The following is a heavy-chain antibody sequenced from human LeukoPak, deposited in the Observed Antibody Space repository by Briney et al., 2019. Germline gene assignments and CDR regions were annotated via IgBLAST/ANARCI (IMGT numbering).Heavy chain of an antibody. D-gene: IGHD2/OR15-2a*01. V-gene: IGHV3-74*01. J-gene: IGHJ4*02. Sequence: GGSLRLSCAASGNYWMHWVRQAPGKGLVWVSHINSDGSWTSYADSVKGRFTISKDNAKNTVYLQMYSLRAEDTAVHYCVSFYETYWGRGTLVTVSS. CDR2: INSDGSWT. CDR1: GNYW. CDR3: VSFYETY.